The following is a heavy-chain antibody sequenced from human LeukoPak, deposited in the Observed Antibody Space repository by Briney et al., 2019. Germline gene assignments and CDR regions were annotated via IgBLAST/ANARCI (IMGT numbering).Heavy chain of an antibody. Sequence: PSETLSLTCAVSGGSISSSNWWSWVRQPPGKGLEWIGEIYHSGSTNYNPSLKSRVTISVDTSKNQFSLKLSSVTAADTAVYYCARGLGVLRYFDWSQTNWFDPWGQGTLVTVSS. CDR3: ARGLGVLRYFDWSQTNWFDP. V-gene: IGHV4-4*02. CDR2: IYHSGST. CDR1: GGSISSSNW. D-gene: IGHD3-9*01. J-gene: IGHJ5*02.